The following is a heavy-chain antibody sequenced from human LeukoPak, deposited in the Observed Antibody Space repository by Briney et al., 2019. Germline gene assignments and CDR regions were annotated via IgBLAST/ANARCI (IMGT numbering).Heavy chain of an antibody. Sequence: ASVKVSCKASGYTFTSYDINWVRQATGQGLEWMGWMNPNSGNTGYAQKFQGRVTMTRNTSISTAYMELSSLRSEDTAVYYCARGLSPRRVSPHRYYYYYYYMDVWGKGTTVTISS. V-gene: IGHV1-8*01. CDR2: MNPNSGNT. CDR3: ARGLSPRRVSPHRYYYYYYYMDV. D-gene: IGHD3-10*01. J-gene: IGHJ6*03. CDR1: GYTFTSYD.